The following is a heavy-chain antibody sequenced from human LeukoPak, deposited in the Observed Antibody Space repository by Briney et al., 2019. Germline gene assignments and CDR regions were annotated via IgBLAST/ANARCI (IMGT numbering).Heavy chain of an antibody. V-gene: IGHV4-34*01. CDR2: INHSGST. J-gene: IGHJ4*02. D-gene: IGHD3-3*01. CDR1: GGSFSGYY. CDR3: ARHYDFWSGYYTGGYFDY. Sequence: ASETLSLTCAVYGGSFSGYYWNWIRQPPGKGLEWIGEINHSGSTNYNPSLKSRVTISVDTSKNQFSLKLSSVTAADTAVYYCARHYDFWSGYYTGGYFDYWGQGTLVTVSS.